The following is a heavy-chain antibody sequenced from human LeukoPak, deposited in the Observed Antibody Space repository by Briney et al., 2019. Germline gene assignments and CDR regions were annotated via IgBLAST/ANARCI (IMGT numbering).Heavy chain of an antibody. Sequence: GRTLRLSCAASGFTFSSYGMFSVRQAPAKGLEWVAVIPYDGSAESTAHPVKGRFPISRANAKNSLSLQRNRLRAEDTAVYYCARDPTYYYDSSGIFDYWGQGTLVTVSS. CDR3: ARDPTYYYDSSGIFDY. D-gene: IGHD3-22*01. CDR2: IPYDGSAE. V-gene: IGHV3-33*07. CDR1: GFTFSSYG. J-gene: IGHJ4*02.